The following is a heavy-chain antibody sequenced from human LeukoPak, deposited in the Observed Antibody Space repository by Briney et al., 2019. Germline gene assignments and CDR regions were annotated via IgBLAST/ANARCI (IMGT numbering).Heavy chain of an antibody. CDR2: ISSSGSTI. J-gene: IGHJ4*02. CDR3: AREWLVTPFDY. D-gene: IGHD6-19*01. Sequence: GGSLRLSCAASGFTFSDYYMSWIRQAPGKGLEWVSYISSSGSTIYYADSVKGRFTISRYNAKNSLYLQMNSLRAEDTAVYYCAREWLVTPFDYWGQGTLVTVSS. V-gene: IGHV3-11*01. CDR1: GFTFSDYY.